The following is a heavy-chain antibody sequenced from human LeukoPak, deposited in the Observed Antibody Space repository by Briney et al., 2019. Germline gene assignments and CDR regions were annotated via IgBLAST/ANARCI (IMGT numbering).Heavy chain of an antibody. CDR2: INQSVSS. CDR1: GGSFTNYY. Sequence: PQTLSPTCALYGGSFTNYYWSWIRQPPGNGLEWIGEINQSVSSNNNPSLKTRVTVSLDTSKNQFSLRLSSVTAADTALYCCARASWAGKASLPFDSWGQGTLVTVSS. D-gene: IGHD3-16*02. CDR3: ARASWAGKASLPFDS. J-gene: IGHJ4*02. V-gene: IGHV4-34*01.